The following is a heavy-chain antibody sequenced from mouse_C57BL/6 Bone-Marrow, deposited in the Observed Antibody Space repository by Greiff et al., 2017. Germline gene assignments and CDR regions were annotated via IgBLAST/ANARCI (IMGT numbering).Heavy chain of an antibody. J-gene: IGHJ4*01. CDR3: AIWGTTVVAPSAMDY. CDR1: GYTFTSYW. CDR2: IHPSDSDT. Sequence: VQLQQPGAELVKPGASVKVSCKASGYTFTSYWMHWVKQRPGQGLEWIGRIHPSDSDTNYNQKFKGKATLTVDKSSSTAYMQRSSLTSEDSAVYYCAIWGTTVVAPSAMDYWGQGTSVTVSS. V-gene: IGHV1-74*01. D-gene: IGHD1-1*01.